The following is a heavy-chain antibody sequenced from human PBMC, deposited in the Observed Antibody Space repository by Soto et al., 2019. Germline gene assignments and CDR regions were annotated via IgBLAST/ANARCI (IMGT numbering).Heavy chain of an antibody. D-gene: IGHD2-2*01. CDR3: ARDRVPAASPDYGMDV. Sequence: EVQLVESGGGLVQSGGSLRLSCAASGFTFSSYAMHWVRQAPGKGLEYVSAISSNGGSTYYANSVKGRFTISRDNSKNTLYLQMGSLRAEDMAVYYCARDRVPAASPDYGMDVWGQGTTVTVSS. V-gene: IGHV3-64*01. J-gene: IGHJ6*02. CDR1: GFTFSSYA. CDR2: ISSNGGST.